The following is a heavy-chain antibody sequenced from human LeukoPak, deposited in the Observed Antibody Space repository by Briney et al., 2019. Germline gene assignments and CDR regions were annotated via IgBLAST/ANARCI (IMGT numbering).Heavy chain of an antibody. Sequence: SETLSLTCTVSGGSISGYYWSWIRQPPGKGLEWIGEINHSGSTNYNPSLKSRVTISVDTSKNQFSLKLSSVTAADTAVYYCARVEMATISLDYWGQGTLVTVSS. D-gene: IGHD5-24*01. V-gene: IGHV4-34*01. CDR3: ARVEMATISLDY. CDR2: INHSGST. CDR1: GGSISGYY. J-gene: IGHJ4*02.